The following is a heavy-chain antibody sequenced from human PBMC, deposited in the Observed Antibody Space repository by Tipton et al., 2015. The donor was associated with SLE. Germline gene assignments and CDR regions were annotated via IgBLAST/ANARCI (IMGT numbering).Heavy chain of an antibody. CDR1: GYSFTSYW. CDR3: ASQAGTGAFDI. D-gene: IGHD6-13*01. Sequence: QLVQSGAEVKEPGESLKISCKGSGYSFTSYWIGWVRQMPGKGLEWMGIIYPGDSDTRYSPSISTAYLQWSSLKASDTAMYYCASQAGTGAFDIWGQGTMVTVSS. J-gene: IGHJ3*02. CDR2: IYPGDSDT. V-gene: IGHV5-51*01.